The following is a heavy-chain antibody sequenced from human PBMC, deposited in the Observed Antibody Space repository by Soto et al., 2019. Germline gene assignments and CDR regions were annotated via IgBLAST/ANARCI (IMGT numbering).Heavy chain of an antibody. CDR2: ISSSVATT. CDR1: GFIFSDYA. CDR3: AKGCIPRRYNITKVDFDL. V-gene: IGHV3-23*01. Sequence: EVQLLESGGDLVQRGGSLRLSCAASGFIFSDYAMSWVRQAPGKGLAWVSGISSSVATTYYPDSVKGRFTISRDNSKNTLYLQMHGLRDGDTAVYYCAKGCIPRRYNITKVDFDLWGQGSLVAVSS. D-gene: IGHD3-10*01. J-gene: IGHJ4*02.